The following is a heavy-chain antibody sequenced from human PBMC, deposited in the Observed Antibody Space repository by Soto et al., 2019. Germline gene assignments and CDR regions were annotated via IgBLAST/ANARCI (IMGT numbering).Heavy chain of an antibody. Sequence: PSETLSLTCAVYGGSFSGYYWSWIRQPPGKGLEWIGEINHSGSTNYNPSLKSRVTISVDTSKNQFSLKLSSVTAADTAVYYCARDYYDSSGYGAFDIWGQGTMVTVSS. CDR2: INHSGST. CDR3: ARDYYDSSGYGAFDI. V-gene: IGHV4-34*01. D-gene: IGHD3-22*01. J-gene: IGHJ3*02. CDR1: GGSFSGYY.